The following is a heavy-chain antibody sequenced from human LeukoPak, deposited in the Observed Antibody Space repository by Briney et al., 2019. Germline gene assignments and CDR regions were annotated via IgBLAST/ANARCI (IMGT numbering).Heavy chain of an antibody. Sequence: SETLSLTCTVSGGSISTYYWNWIRQSPGKGLEWIGNIYYSGSTNYNPSLKSRVTISVDTSKNQFSLKLSSVTAADTAVYYCARSYYYDSSGRDAFDIWGQGTMVTVSS. CDR3: ARSYYYDSSGRDAFDI. CDR2: IYYSGST. D-gene: IGHD3-22*01. J-gene: IGHJ3*02. V-gene: IGHV4-59*08. CDR1: GGSISTYY.